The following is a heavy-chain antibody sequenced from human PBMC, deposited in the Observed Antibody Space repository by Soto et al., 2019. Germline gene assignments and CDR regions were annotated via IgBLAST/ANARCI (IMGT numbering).Heavy chain of an antibody. CDR2: MQHTGNT. CDR3: AKDVSSRRWFDP. CDR1: GASIRSYH. V-gene: IGHV4-4*07. J-gene: IGHJ5*02. D-gene: IGHD3-16*01. Sequence: QVQLQESGPGLVKPSETLSLTCAVSGASIRSYHWSWIRQPAGKGLEWIGRMQHTGNTNYNPSLQSRVAMAVDTSKNQISLKMTSVTAADTAVYFCAKDVSSRRWFDPWGQGILVIVSS.